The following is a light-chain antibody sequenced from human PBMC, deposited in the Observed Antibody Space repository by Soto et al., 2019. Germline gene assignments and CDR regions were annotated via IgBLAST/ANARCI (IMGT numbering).Light chain of an antibody. Sequence: DIVVTQTPLSSPVTRGQPASISCRSSQSLVHSNGRTYLSWFKQRPGQPPRLLIHEVSNRLAGVPARISGSGAGTDFTLRISRVEAEDVGAYYCMQATAFPWTFGEGTKLEI. J-gene: IGKJ1*01. CDR2: EVS. CDR3: MQATAFPWT. CDR1: QSLVHSNGRTY. V-gene: IGKV2-24*01.